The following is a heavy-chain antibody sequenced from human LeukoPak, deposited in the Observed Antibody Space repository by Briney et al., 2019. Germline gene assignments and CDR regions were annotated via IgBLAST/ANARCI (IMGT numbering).Heavy chain of an antibody. CDR3: AREMATVTGFDF. CDR1: GYTFTSYY. J-gene: IGHJ4*02. CDR2: ISPSGGST. V-gene: IGHV1-46*03. D-gene: IGHD5-24*01. Sequence: ASVKVSCKASGYTFTSYYIHWVRQAPGQGLEWMGIISPSGGSTTYAQKFQGRVTMTRDTSTSTVYMELSSLRSEDTAVYWCAREMATVTGFDFWGQGALVTVSS.